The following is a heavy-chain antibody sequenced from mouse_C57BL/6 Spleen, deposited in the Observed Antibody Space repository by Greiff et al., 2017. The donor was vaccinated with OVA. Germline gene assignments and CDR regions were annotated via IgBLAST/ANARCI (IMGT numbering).Heavy chain of an antibody. CDR3: ARPNWVYAMDY. V-gene: IGHV5-16*01. CDR1: GFTFSDYY. J-gene: IGHJ4*01. D-gene: IGHD4-1*01. Sequence: EVKLVESEGGLVQPGSSMKLSCTASGFTFSDYYMAWVRQVPEKGLEWVANINYDGSSTYYLDSLKSRFIISRDNAKNILYLQMSSLKSEDTATYYCARPNWVYAMDYWGQGTSVTVSS. CDR2: INYDGSST.